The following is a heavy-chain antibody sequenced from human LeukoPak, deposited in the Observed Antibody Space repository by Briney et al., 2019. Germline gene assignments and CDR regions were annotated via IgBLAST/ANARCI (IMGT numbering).Heavy chain of an antibody. V-gene: IGHV3-53*01. CDR1: GFTVSSNY. CDR2: IYSGGGT. J-gene: IGHJ4*02. D-gene: IGHD3-10*01. Sequence: PGGSLRLSCAASGFTVSSNYMSWVRQAPGKGLEWGSVIYSGGGTYYADSVKGRFTISRDNSKNTLYLQMNSLRAEDTAVYYCAREMVRGVIDYWGQGTLVTVSS. CDR3: AREMVRGVIDY.